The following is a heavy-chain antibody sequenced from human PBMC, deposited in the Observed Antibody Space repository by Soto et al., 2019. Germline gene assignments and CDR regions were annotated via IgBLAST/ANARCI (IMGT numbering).Heavy chain of an antibody. Sequence: GGSLRLSCAASGFTFSSYWMSWVRQAPGKGLEWVANIKQDGSEKYYVDSVKGRFTISRDNAKNSLYPQMNSLRAEDTAVYYCARDQGQLWFGVLGPRGFAPWGQGTLVTVSS. CDR2: IKQDGSEK. D-gene: IGHD3-10*01. J-gene: IGHJ5*02. CDR1: GFTFSSYW. CDR3: ARDQGQLWFGVLGPRGFAP. V-gene: IGHV3-7*01.